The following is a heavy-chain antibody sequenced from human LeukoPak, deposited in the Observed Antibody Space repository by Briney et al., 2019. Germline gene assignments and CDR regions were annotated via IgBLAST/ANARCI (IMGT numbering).Heavy chain of an antibody. CDR1: GFTFSSYG. V-gene: IGHV3-33*06. Sequence: GGSLRLSCAASGFTFSSYGMHWVRQAPGKGLEWVAVTWYDGSNKYYADSVKSRFTISRDNSKNTLYLQMNSLRAEDTAVYYCAKDFVDCSSTSCYGPDYWGQGTLVTVSS. D-gene: IGHD2-2*01. CDR3: AKDFVDCSSTSCYGPDY. CDR2: TWYDGSNK. J-gene: IGHJ4*02.